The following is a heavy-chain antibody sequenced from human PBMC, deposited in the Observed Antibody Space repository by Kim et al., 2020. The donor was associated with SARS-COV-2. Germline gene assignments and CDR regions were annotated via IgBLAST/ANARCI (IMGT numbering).Heavy chain of an antibody. CDR3: AKDISWEGPGGY. Sequence: GYADSVKGRFTISRDNAKNSLYLQMNSLRAEDTALYYCAKDISWEGPGGYWGQGTLVTVSS. J-gene: IGHJ4*02. D-gene: IGHD1-26*01. V-gene: IGHV3-9*01.